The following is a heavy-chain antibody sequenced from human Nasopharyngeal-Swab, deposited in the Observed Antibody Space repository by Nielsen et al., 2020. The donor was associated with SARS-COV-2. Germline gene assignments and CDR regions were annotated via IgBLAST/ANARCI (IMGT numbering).Heavy chain of an antibody. CDR1: GFTFSSYD. J-gene: IGHJ5*02. V-gene: IGHV3-13*04. Sequence: GGSLRLSCAASGFTFSSYDMHWVRQATENGLEWVSAIGTAGDKYYPGSLKGRLTISRENAKNSLYLQMNSLRAGDTAVYYCARARPDIVVVPAALLFDPWGQGTLVTVSS. CDR2: IGTAGDK. D-gene: IGHD2-2*01. CDR3: ARARPDIVVVPAALLFDP.